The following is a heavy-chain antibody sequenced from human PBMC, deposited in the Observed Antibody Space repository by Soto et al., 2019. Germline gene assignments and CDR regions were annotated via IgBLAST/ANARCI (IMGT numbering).Heavy chain of an antibody. D-gene: IGHD3-3*01. CDR3: ARGGGVGVAGSAAFDM. J-gene: IGHJ3*02. Sequence: QLHLVQSGAVVKKPGASVTVSCSASGYPVTAYYMHWVRQAPGRGLEWMGGINPATGAAKYTQTCQGRVTVTRDTSASTVFRGLSGQTSEDTAVFYCARGGGVGVAGSAAFDMWGQGTLVTVSS. CDR2: INPATGAA. V-gene: IGHV1-2*02. CDR1: GYPVTAYY.